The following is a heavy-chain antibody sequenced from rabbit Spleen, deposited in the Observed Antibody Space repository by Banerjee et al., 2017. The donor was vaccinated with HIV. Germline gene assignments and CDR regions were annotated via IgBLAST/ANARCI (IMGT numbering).Heavy chain of an antibody. J-gene: IGHJ6*01. CDR3: ARDTSTSFSSYGMDL. Sequence: QSLEESGGGLVQPGASLTLTCTASGVSFSFSSYMCWVRQAPGKGLEWIACIDTGSSGFTYLATWAKGRFTISKSSSTTVTLQVTRLTAADTATYFCARDTSTSFSSYGMDLWGPGTLVTVS. CDR1: GVSFSFSSY. D-gene: IGHD1-1*01. V-gene: IGHV1S40*01. CDR2: IDTGSSGFT.